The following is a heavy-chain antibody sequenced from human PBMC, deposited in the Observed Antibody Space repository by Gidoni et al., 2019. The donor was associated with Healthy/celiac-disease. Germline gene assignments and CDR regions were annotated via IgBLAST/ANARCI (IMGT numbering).Heavy chain of an antibody. D-gene: IGHD6-13*01. CDR2: INAGNGNT. J-gene: IGHJ6*02. CDR3: ANSYSSRYFGGMDV. Sequence: QVQLVQSGAEVKKPGASVKVSCKASGYTFTSYAMHWVRQAPGQRLEWMGWINAGNGNTKYSQKFQGRVTITRDTSASTAYMELSSLRSEDTAVYYCANSYSSRYFGGMDVWGQGTTVTVSS. V-gene: IGHV1-3*01. CDR1: GYTFTSYA.